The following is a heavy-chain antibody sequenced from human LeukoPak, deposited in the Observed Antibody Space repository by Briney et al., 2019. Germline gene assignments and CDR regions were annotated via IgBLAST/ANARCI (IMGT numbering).Heavy chain of an antibody. CDR1: GYTFTSYG. CDR3: ARGGIAAANVELPDYFDY. CDR2: ISAYNGNT. D-gene: IGHD6-13*01. V-gene: IGHV1-18*01. J-gene: IGHJ4*02. Sequence: ASVKVACKASGYTFTSYGISWVRHAPGQGREWMGWISAYNGNTNYAQKLQGRVTMTTDTSTSTAYMELRSMRSDDPAVYYCARGGIAAANVELPDYFDYWGQGTLVTVSS.